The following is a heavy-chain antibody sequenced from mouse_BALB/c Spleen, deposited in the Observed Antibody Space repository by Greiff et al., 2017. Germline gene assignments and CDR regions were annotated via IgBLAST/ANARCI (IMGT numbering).Heavy chain of an antibody. J-gene: IGHJ4*01. CDR2: ISDGGSYT. V-gene: IGHV5-4*02. CDR1: GFTFSDYY. D-gene: IGHD2-3*01. CDR3: ARGGYSYYAMDY. Sequence: EVKVEESGGGLVKPGGSLKLSCAASGFTFSDYYMYWVRQTPEKRLEWVATISDGGSYTYYPDSVKGRFTISRDNAKNNLYLQMSSLKSEDTAMYYCARGGYSYYAMDYWGQGTSVTVSS.